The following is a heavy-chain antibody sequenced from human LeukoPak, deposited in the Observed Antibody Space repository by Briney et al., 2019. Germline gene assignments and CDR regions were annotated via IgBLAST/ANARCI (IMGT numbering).Heavy chain of an antibody. CDR1: GGSFSGYY. CDR2: INQSGHT. J-gene: IGHJ3*02. V-gene: IGHV4-34*01. D-gene: IGHD3-10*01. Sequence: SETLSLTCAVSGGSFSGYYWSWLRQPPGKGLEWIGEINQSGHTKYNPSLESRVTISAETSNNQFSLRVIPVTAADTAVFYCARGRRMVRGGLDAFDIWGQGTLVTVSS. CDR3: ARGRRMVRGGLDAFDI.